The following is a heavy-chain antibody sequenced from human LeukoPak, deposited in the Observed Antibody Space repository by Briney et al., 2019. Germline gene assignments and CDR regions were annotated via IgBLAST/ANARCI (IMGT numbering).Heavy chain of an antibody. J-gene: IGHJ4*02. CDR2: IHFDGSTK. D-gene: IGHD2-2*01. V-gene: IGHV3-30*02. Sequence: GGSLRLSCAASGFTFSSYGMHWVRQAPGKGLEWVAFIHFDGSTKYSGDSVKGRFTISRDNSKNTLYLQMNSLRPEDTAVYYCAKDQCTRTSCDGCPGYWGQGSLVTVSS. CDR3: AKDQCTRTSCDGCPGY. CDR1: GFTFSSYG.